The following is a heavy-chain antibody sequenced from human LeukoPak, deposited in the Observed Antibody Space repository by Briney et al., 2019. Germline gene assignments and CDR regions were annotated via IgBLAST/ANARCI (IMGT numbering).Heavy chain of an antibody. J-gene: IGHJ4*02. CDR3: ARGPIFGVVKGFDY. D-gene: IGHD3-3*01. CDR2: SYYSGST. CDR1: GGSISSRTYY. V-gene: IGHV4-39*01. Sequence: PSETLSLTCTVSGGSISSRTYYWGWIRQPPGKGLEWIGSSYYSGSTYYNPSLKSRVTISVGTSKNQFSLKLRSVTAADTAVYYCARGPIFGVVKGFDYWGQGTLVTVSS.